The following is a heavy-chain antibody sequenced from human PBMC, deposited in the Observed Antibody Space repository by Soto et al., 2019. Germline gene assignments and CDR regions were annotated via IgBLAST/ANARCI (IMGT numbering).Heavy chain of an antibody. CDR3: ARDQRRDFDWSTSGMAV. D-gene: IGHD3-9*01. Sequence: QVQLVESGGGVVQPGRSLRLSCAASGFTFSSYGMHWVRQAPGKGLEWVAVIWYDGSNKYYADSVQGRLTIYRDNSKHTLYLHMNSLRAEDTAVYYCARDQRRDFDWSTSGMAVWGKGTTVTVSS. CDR1: GFTFSSYG. V-gene: IGHV3-33*01. CDR2: IWYDGSNK. J-gene: IGHJ6*04.